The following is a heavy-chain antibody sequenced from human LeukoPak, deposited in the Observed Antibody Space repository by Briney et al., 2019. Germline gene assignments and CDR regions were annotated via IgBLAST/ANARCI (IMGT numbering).Heavy chain of an antibody. Sequence: GGSLRLSCAASGFTFSSYAMHWVRQAPGKGLEYVSAISSNGGSTYYANSVKGRFTISRDNAKNSLYLQMNSLRAEDTAVYYCASYIAVAAYFDYWGQGTLVTVSS. CDR1: GFTFSSYA. CDR3: ASYIAVAAYFDY. D-gene: IGHD6-19*01. CDR2: ISSNGGST. V-gene: IGHV3-64*01. J-gene: IGHJ4*02.